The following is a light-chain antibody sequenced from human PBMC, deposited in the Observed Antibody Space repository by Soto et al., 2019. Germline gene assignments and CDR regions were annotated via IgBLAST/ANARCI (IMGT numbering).Light chain of an antibody. V-gene: IGKV3-20*01. CDR3: QLYSRSPRQIT. CDR2: GAS. CDR1: QSVSNNY. J-gene: IGKJ5*01. Sequence: EIVLTQSPGTLSLSPGERATLSCRTSQSVSNNYLAWYQQKPGQAPRLLIYGASSRATGIPDRFSGSGSGTDCTLTISRLEPEDFAVYYCQLYSRSPRQITFGQGTRLEI.